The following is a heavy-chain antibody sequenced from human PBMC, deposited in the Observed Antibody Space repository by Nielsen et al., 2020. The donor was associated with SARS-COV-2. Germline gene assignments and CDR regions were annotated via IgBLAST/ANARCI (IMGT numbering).Heavy chain of an antibody. CDR2: IDPTDSFT. J-gene: IGHJ6*02. Sequence: GESLKISCKGSGYSFSTYWIGWVRQMPGKGLEWMGRIDPTDSFTQYSPSFKGHVTISADKTRSIAYLQWSSLEASDSAIYYCSRMSSSWHFYGMDVWGQGTTVSV. CDR1: GYSFSTYW. CDR3: SRMSSSWHFYGMDV. V-gene: IGHV5-10-1*01. D-gene: IGHD6-13*01.